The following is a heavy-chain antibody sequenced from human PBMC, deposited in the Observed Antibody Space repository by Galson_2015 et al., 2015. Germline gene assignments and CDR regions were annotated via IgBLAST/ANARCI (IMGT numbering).Heavy chain of an antibody. J-gene: IGHJ4*02. CDR3: ARVITRDKSRGLFDY. D-gene: IGHD3-10*01. V-gene: IGHV3-11*05. CDR1: GFTFSDYY. Sequence: SLRLSCAASGFTFSDYYMSWIRRAPGKGLEWVSYISSSSSYTNYADSVKGRFTISRDNAKNSLSLQMNSLGAEDTAVYYCARVITRDKSRGLFDYWGQGTLVTVSS. CDR2: ISSSSSYT.